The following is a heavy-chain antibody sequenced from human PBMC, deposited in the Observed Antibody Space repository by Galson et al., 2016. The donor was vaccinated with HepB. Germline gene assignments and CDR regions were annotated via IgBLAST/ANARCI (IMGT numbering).Heavy chain of an antibody. J-gene: IGHJ6*02. CDR3: AKDLHYEIARSSSDFWRGLARRQSAGDPDMDV. CDR1: GFSVYV. D-gene: IGHD3-3*01. V-gene: IGHV3-23*01. CDR2: FSGYDSSA. Sequence: SLRLSCAASGFSVYVMSWVRQAPGKGLEWVATFSGYDSSAFYADSVKGRFTIARDSSKKTLFLQMNSLRVDDTARYFCAKDLHYEIARSSSDFWRGLARRQSAGDPDMDVWGQGTTVIVSS.